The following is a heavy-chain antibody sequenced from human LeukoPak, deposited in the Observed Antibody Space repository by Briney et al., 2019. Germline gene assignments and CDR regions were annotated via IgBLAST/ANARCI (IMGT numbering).Heavy chain of an antibody. CDR2: IYSGGST. Sequence: GGSLRLSCAASGFTFSSNYMSWVRQAPGKGLEWVSVIYSGGSTYYADSVKGRFTISRDNSKNTLYLQMNSLRAEDTAVYYCARESWTDAFDIWGQGTMVTVSS. CDR3: ARESWTDAFDI. V-gene: IGHV3-53*01. J-gene: IGHJ3*02. D-gene: IGHD3/OR15-3a*01. CDR1: GFTFSSNY.